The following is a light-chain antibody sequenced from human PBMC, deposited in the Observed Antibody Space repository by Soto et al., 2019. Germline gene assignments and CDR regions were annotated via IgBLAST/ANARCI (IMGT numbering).Light chain of an antibody. J-gene: IGLJ1*01. CDR2: DVT. V-gene: IGLV2-14*03. Sequence: SVLTQPASGSGAPGQSIPLSCAGTSSEVGGYNYVSWYQQLPGKAPQLVIYDVTHRPSGVSDCFSGSRSGNTASLTISGLQAEDEADYYCTSFTCGSTPHVLVPVTKDTVL. CDR1: SSEVGGYNY. CDR3: TSFTCGSTPHV.